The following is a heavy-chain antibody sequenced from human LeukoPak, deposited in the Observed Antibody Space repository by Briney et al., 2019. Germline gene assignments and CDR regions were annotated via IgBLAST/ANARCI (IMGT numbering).Heavy chain of an antibody. CDR2: ISGSGGST. Sequence: GGTLRLSCAASGFSFSSYAMSWVRQAPGKGLEWVSAISGSGGSTYYADSVKGRFTISRDNSKNTLYLQMNSLRAEDTAVYYCAKDMMYSSGWTYRPRYFDYWGQGTLVTVSS. V-gene: IGHV3-23*01. D-gene: IGHD6-19*01. CDR3: AKDMMYSSGWTYRPRYFDY. CDR1: GFSFSSYA. J-gene: IGHJ4*02.